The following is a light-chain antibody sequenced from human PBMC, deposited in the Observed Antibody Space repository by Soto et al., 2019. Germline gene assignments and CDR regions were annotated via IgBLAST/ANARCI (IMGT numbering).Light chain of an antibody. V-gene: IGKV4-1*01. Sequence: DIVMTQSPDSLAVSLGERASINCRSSQSVFYSSNSKNYLSWYQQKPGQPPKLLISWASTRESGVPDRFSGSGSGTDFTLTISSLQAEDVAVYYCQQYWNPPYTFGQGTKLEIK. J-gene: IGKJ2*01. CDR3: QQYWNPPYT. CDR2: WAS. CDR1: QSVFYSSNSKNY.